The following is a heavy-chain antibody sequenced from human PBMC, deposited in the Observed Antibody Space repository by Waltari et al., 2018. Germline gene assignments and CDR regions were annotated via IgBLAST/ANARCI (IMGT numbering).Heavy chain of an antibody. J-gene: IGHJ4*02. CDR3: ARDPPSYYDFWSGYYHFDY. D-gene: IGHD3-3*01. CDR1: GYSISSGSY. V-gene: IGHV4-38-2*02. CDR2: IYQSGST. Sequence: QVQLQESGPGLVKPSETLSLTCAVSGYSISSGSYWGWIRQPPGKGLEWIGSIYQSGSTYYNPSLKSRVTISVDTSKNQFSLKLSSVTAADTAVYYCARDPPSYYDFWSGYYHFDYWGQGTLVTVSS.